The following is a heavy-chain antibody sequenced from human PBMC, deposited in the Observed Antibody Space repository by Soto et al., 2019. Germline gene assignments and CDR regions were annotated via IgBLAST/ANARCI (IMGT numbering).Heavy chain of an antibody. D-gene: IGHD3-10*01. CDR3: ARGGSLWFGELDGWFDP. V-gene: IGHV4-30-4*01. CDR1: GGSISSGDYY. J-gene: IGHJ5*02. CDR2: IYYSGST. Sequence: SETLSLTCTVSGGSISSGDYYWSWIRQPPGKGLEWIGYIYYSGSTYYNPSLKSRVTISVDTSKNQFSLKLSSVTAADTAVYYCARGGSLWFGELDGWFDPWGQGTLVTVSS.